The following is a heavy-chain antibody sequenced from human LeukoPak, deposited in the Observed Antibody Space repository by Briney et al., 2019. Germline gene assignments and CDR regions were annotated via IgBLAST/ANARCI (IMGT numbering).Heavy chain of an antibody. J-gene: IGHJ6*03. V-gene: IGHV1-69*01. Sequence: SVKVSCKASGGTFSSYAISWVRQAPGQGLEWMGGIIPIFGTANYAQKFQGRVTITADESTSTAYMELSSLRSEDTAVYYCARERPTFGVAARTYYYMDVWGKGTTVTVSS. D-gene: IGHD3-3*01. CDR1: GGTFSSYA. CDR3: ARERPTFGVAARTYYYMDV. CDR2: IIPIFGTA.